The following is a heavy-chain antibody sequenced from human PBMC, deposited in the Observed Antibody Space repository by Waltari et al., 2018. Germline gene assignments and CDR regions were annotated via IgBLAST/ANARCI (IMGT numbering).Heavy chain of an antibody. D-gene: IGHD1-26*01. Sequence: EVQLVESGGALVQLGVSLRRSLAGSGLTFSDHGMQWVRQAPGKGPEWIAYISISGDTTFYADSVRGRFTISRDNAKSSVYLQMSSLRAEDTAVYYCRLLLVGATEEGYFDSWGQGTLVTVSS. CDR3: RLLLVGATEEGYFDS. J-gene: IGHJ4*02. V-gene: IGHV3-48*04. CDR1: GLTFSDHG. CDR2: ISISGDTT.